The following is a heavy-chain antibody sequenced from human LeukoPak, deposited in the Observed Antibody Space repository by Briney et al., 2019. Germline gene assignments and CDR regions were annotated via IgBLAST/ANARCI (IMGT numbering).Heavy chain of an antibody. V-gene: IGHV3-49*04. CDR1: GFTFGDYG. CDR3: AGLPAYYYDTSGFYFDY. CDR2: IRSKAYGGTT. J-gene: IGHJ4*02. Sequence: PGGSLRLSCTASGFTFGDYGMSWVRQAPGKGLEWVGFIRSKAYGGTTEYAASVKGRFTISRDDSKSIAYLQMNSLRAEDTAVYYCAGLPAYYYDTSGFYFDYWGQGTLVTVSS. D-gene: IGHD3-22*01.